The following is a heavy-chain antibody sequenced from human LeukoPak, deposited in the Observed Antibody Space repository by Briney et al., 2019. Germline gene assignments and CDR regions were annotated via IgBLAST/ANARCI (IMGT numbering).Heavy chain of an antibody. CDR2: ISGSGGST. D-gene: IGHD2-8*01. CDR3: ARDPGFTKLSNYFDY. V-gene: IGHV3-23*01. J-gene: IGHJ4*02. CDR1: GFTFSSYA. Sequence: GGSLRLSCAASGFTFSSYAMSWVRQAPGKGLEWVSAISGSGGSTYYADSVKGRFTISRDNSKNTLYLQMNSLRAEDTAVYYCARDPGFTKLSNYFDYWGQGTLVTVSS.